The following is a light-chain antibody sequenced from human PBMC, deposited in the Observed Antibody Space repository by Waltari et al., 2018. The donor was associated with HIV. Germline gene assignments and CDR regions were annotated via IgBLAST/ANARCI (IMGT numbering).Light chain of an antibody. Sequence: EIVLTQSPGTLSLSPGERATLSCRASQSVSSSYLAWYQQKSGQAPRLRIYGASSRATGIPDRCSGSGSGTEFTLTIARLEPEDLAVYYCQQSETFGQGTRVEIK. CDR3: QQSET. CDR2: GAS. CDR1: QSVSSSY. V-gene: IGKV3-20*01. J-gene: IGKJ1*01.